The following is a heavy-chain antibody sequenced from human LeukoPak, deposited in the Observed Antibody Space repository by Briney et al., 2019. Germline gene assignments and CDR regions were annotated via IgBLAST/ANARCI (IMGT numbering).Heavy chain of an antibody. CDR1: GFTFSSYA. Sequence: PGGSLRLSCAASGFTFSSYAMSWVRQAPGKGLEWVSAISGSGGSTYYADSVKGRFTISRDNAKNSLYLQMNSLRAEDTAVYYCARGESNTWYFDLWGRGTLVTVSS. CDR3: ARGESNTWYFDL. V-gene: IGHV3-23*01. CDR2: ISGSGGST. J-gene: IGHJ2*01. D-gene: IGHD2-21*01.